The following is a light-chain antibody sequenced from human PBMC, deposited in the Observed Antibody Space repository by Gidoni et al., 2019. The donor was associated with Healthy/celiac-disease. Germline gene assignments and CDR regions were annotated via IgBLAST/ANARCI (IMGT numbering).Light chain of an antibody. CDR1: QSISSW. CDR3: QQYNSYPYP. J-gene: IGKJ5*01. V-gene: IGKV1-5*03. CDR2: KAS. Sequence: DIQMTQSPSTLSASVGDRVTITCRASQSISSWVAWYQQKPGKAPKLLIYKASSLESGVPSRFSGSGSGTEFTLTISSLQPDDFATYYCQQYNSYPYPFGQGTRLEIK.